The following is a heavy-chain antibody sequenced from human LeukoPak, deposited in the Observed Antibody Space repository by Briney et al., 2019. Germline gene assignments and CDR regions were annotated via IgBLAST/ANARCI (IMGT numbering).Heavy chain of an antibody. Sequence: PGGSLRLSCAASGFTFSNYWMSWVRQAPGKGLEWVANIKQDGSDKYYVDSLKGRFTISRDNAKNSLYLQMNSLRAEDTAVYYCARIGYSSSSFDYWGQGTLVTVSS. V-gene: IGHV3-7*01. CDR2: IKQDGSDK. CDR3: ARIGYSSSSFDY. CDR1: GFTFSNYW. J-gene: IGHJ4*02. D-gene: IGHD6-6*01.